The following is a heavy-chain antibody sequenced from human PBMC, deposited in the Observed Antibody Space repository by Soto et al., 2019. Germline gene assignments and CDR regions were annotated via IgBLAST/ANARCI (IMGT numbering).Heavy chain of an antibody. D-gene: IGHD2-2*01. CDR2: IKFDGSEK. CDR1: GFTFSDYW. Sequence: PGGSLRLSCAASGFTFSDYWMSWVRQAPGKGPEWVANIKFDGSEKRYVDSVKGRFSISRDNSRNSLFLQMNSLRAGDTAVYYCVKDGGYCSSTTCYPPRNHYFDSWGQGTLVTVSS. CDR3: VKDGGYCSSTTCYPPRNHYFDS. V-gene: IGHV3-7*03. J-gene: IGHJ4*02.